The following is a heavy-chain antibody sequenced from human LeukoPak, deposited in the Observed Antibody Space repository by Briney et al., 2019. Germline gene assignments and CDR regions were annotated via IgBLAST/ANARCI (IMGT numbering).Heavy chain of an antibody. CDR3: ARDDGRVAAFDI. Sequence: GGSLRLSCAASGFTFSSYEMNWVRQAPGKGLEWVSYISSSGSTIYYADSVKGRFTISRDNAKNSLYLQMNSLRAEDTAAYYCARDDGRVAAFDIWGQGTMVTVSS. J-gene: IGHJ3*02. CDR2: ISSSGSTI. V-gene: IGHV3-48*03. D-gene: IGHD5-24*01. CDR1: GFTFSSYE.